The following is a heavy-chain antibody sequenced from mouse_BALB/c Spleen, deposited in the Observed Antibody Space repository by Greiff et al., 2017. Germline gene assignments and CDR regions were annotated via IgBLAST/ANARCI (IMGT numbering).Heavy chain of an antibody. CDR1: GFTFSDYG. CDR2: ISNLAYSI. CDR3: ARDDGYDAWFAY. J-gene: IGHJ3*01. Sequence: EVQLVESGGGLVQPGGSRKLSCAASGFTFSDYGMAWVRQAPGKGPEWVAFISNLAYSIYYADTVTGRFTISRENAKNTLYLEMSSLRSEDTAMYYCARDDGYDAWFAYWGQGTLVTVSA. V-gene: IGHV5-15*02. D-gene: IGHD2-2*01.